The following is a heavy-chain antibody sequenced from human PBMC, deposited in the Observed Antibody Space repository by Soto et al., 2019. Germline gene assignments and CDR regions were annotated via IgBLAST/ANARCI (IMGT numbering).Heavy chain of an antibody. Sequence: QVQLVQSGAEVKKPGSSVKVSCKASGGTFSTYTITWVRQAPGQGLEWMGRIIPIIGIINYAQKFQGRVIISADXXXGXXYMELTGLRSDDTAVYYCAGDPDSHYNDSHASSYPWGQGTLVTVSS. D-gene: IGHD4-4*01. CDR1: GGTFSTYT. V-gene: IGHV1-69*08. CDR2: IIPIIGII. CDR3: AGDPDSHYNDSHASSYP. J-gene: IGHJ5*02.